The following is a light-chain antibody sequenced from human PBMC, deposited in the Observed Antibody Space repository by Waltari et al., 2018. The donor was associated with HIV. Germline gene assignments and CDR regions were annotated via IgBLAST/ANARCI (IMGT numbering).Light chain of an antibody. V-gene: IGKV3-15*01. Sequence: EIVMTQSPATLSVSPGERAPLSCRASRSIADNLAWYQQKPGPAPRRLIYGASTRAACVPARFSGSGAETDFSLTNSSRQSEDFAGYYCQQYGNSAPYTFGQGSKLEIK. CDR1: RSIADN. J-gene: IGKJ2*01. CDR2: GAS. CDR3: QQYGNSAPYT.